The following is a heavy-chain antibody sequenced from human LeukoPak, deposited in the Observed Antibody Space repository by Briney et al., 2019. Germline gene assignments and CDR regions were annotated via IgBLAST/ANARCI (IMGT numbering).Heavy chain of an antibody. CDR2: ISWNSGSI. Sequence: AGGSLRLSCAASGFTFDDYAMHWVRQAPGKGLEWVSGISWNSGSIGYADSVEGRFTISRDNAKNSLYLQMNSLRAEDTALYHCAKGVLRGYTYGLDYWGQGTLVTVSS. J-gene: IGHJ4*02. CDR3: AKGVLRGYTYGLDY. CDR1: GFTFDDYA. D-gene: IGHD5-18*01. V-gene: IGHV3-9*01.